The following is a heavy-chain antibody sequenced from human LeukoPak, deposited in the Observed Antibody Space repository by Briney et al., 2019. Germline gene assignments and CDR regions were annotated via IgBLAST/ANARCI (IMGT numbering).Heavy chain of an antibody. J-gene: IGHJ6*04. CDR3: ARAGHSGSDFSV. Sequence: SETLSLTCTLSGGSFSSYYWSWIRQPPGKGLEWIGYIYYSGSTNYNPSLKSRVTISVDTSKNQFSLKLSSVTATDTAVYYCARAGHSGSDFSVWGKGSTVTVSS. CDR2: IYYSGST. V-gene: IGHV4-59*01. CDR1: GGSFSSYY. D-gene: IGHD5-12*01.